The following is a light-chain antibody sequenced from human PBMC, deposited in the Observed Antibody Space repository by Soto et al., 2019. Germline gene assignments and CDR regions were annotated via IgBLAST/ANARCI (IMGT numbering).Light chain of an antibody. CDR1: QSVSSN. CDR3: QQYTSSLIT. Sequence: EIIMTQSPATLSVSPWERATLSCRASQSVSSNLAWYRQKPGQAPRLLIYGASGRATGIPDRFSGSGSGTDFTLTISRLEPEDFAVYYCQQYTSSLITFGQGTRLEIK. J-gene: IGKJ5*01. V-gene: IGKV3-20*01. CDR2: GAS.